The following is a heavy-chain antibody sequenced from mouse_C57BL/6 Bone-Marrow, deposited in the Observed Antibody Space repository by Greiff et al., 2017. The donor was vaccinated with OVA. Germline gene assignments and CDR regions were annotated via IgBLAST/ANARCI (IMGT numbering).Heavy chain of an antibody. D-gene: IGHD1-1*01. V-gene: IGHV1-81*01. J-gene: IGHJ2*01. CDR3: ARNYYGSSNY. Sequence: VQLQQSGAELVRPGASVKLSCKASGYTFTSYGISWVKQRTGKGLEWIGEIYPRSGNTYYNEKFKGKGTLTADKSSITAYMELRSLTSEDSAVYFCARNYYGSSNYWGQGTTLTVSS. CDR2: IYPRSGNT. CDR1: GYTFTSYG.